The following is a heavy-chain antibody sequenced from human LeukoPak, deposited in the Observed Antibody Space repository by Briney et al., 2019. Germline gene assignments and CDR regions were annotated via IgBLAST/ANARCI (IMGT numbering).Heavy chain of an antibody. J-gene: IGHJ5*02. CDR2: ISGSGGST. D-gene: IGHD2-2*01. CDR3: ARVCRGGLPAAPYDWFDP. CDR1: GFTFSSYA. V-gene: IGHV3-23*01. Sequence: GGSLRLSCAASGFTFSSYATSWVRQAPGKGLEWVSAISGSGGSTYYADSVKGRFTISRDNSKNTLYLQMNSLRAEDTAVYYCARVCRGGLPAAPYDWFDPWGQGTLVTVSS.